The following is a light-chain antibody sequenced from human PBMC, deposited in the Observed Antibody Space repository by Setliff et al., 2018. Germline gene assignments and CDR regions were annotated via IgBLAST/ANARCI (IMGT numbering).Light chain of an antibody. J-gene: IGLJ1*01. CDR2: AVS. Sequence: QSALTQPASVSGSPGQSITISCSGTSSDVGSYDLVSWYQQHPGKAPKLIIYAVSDRPSGVSNRFSGSKSGNTASLTISGLQTEDEADYYCCAYTASTTYVFVNGTKVTVL. V-gene: IGLV2-14*03. CDR1: SSDVGSYDL. CDR3: CAYTASTTYV.